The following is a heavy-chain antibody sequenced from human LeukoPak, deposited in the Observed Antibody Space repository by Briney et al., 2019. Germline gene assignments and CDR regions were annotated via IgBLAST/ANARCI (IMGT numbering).Heavy chain of an antibody. CDR3: ARAFWSDSSPLWY. J-gene: IGHJ4*02. D-gene: IGHD6-13*01. V-gene: IGHV1-2*02. CDR1: GYTFTGYY. CDR2: INPNSGGT. Sequence: ASVKVSCKASGYTFTGYYMHWVRQAPGQGLEWMGWINPNSGGTNYAQKFQGRVTMTRDTSISTAYMELSRPRSDDTAVYYCARAFWSDSSPLWYWGQGTLVTVSS.